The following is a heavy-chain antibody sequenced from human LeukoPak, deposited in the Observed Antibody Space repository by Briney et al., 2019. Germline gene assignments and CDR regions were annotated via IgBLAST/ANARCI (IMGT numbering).Heavy chain of an antibody. CDR1: GYTFSDYY. J-gene: IGHJ4*02. Sequence: ASVKVSCKTSGYTFSDYYIHWVRQAPGQGLEWMGWLSPNSGGINSAQKFQGSVTMTRDTSISTAYMELNRLRSDDTAVYYCARCSTSCSNFDYWGQGTLVTVSS. V-gene: IGHV1-2*02. CDR3: ARCSTSCSNFDY. D-gene: IGHD2-2*01. CDR2: LSPNSGGI.